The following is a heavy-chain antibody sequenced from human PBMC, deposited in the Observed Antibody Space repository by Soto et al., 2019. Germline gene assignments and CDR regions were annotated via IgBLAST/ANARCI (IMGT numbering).Heavy chain of an antibody. J-gene: IGHJ4*02. CDR2: TYYRSKWYN. Sequence: SQTLSLTGAISGDSVSSNSAAWNWIRQSPSRGLEWLGRTYYRSKWYNDYAVSVKSRITINPDTSKNQFSLQLNSVTPEDTAVYYCARQAYYYDSSGYYYRTFDYWGQGTLVTVSS. CDR3: ARQAYYYDSSGYYYRTFDY. D-gene: IGHD3-22*01. CDR1: GDSVSSNSAA. V-gene: IGHV6-1*01.